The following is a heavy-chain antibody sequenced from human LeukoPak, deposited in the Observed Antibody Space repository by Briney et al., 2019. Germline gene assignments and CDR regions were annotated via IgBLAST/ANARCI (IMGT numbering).Heavy chain of an antibody. J-gene: IGHJ4*02. CDR1: GYTLSELS. CDR3: AILRGSYYFNRKDFYCDY. D-gene: IGHD1-26*01. CDR2: FYPEDGET. Sequence: EASAKVSCKVSGYTLSELSMHWARQAPGKGLEWMGGFYPEDGETIYAQKFQGRVTMTEDTSTDTAYMELSSLRSEDTAVYYCAILRGSYYFNRKDFYCDYWGQGTVVSVST. V-gene: IGHV1-24*01.